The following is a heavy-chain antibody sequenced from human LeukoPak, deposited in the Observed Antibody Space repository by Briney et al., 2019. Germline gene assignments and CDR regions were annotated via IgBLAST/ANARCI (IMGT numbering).Heavy chain of an antibody. V-gene: IGHV4-59*01. CDR1: GGSISGFF. Sequence: SETLSLTCTVSGGSISGFFWTWIRQSPGKGLEYIGYIYYSGTTDYNATLKSRVSMSVDTSKNQFFLNLTSVTAADTAIYYCARVGYGSGSWGSFDPWGQGTLVTVSS. CDR3: ARVGYGSGSWGSFDP. D-gene: IGHD3-10*01. CDR2: IYYSGTT. J-gene: IGHJ5*02.